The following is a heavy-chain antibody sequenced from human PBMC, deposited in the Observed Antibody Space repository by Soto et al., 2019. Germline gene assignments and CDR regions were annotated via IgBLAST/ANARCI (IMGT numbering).Heavy chain of an antibody. J-gene: IGHJ4*02. D-gene: IGHD4-17*01. CDR3: ANAVTTVTPLGFDY. Sequence: PGGSLRLPCAASGFSFSCCAMHGVRHAPGKGLEWVAVISYDGTNKYYADSVKGRFTISRDNSKNTLFLQMNSLRAEDTAVYYCANAVTTVTPLGFDYWGQGTLVTVSS. V-gene: IGHV3-30*18. CDR2: ISYDGTNK. CDR1: GFSFSCCA.